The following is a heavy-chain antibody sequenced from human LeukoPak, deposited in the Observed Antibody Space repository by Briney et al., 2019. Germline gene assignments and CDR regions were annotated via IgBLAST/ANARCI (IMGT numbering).Heavy chain of an antibody. CDR3: ARDYSSSYWFDY. V-gene: IGHV3-21*01. J-gene: IGHJ4*02. Sequence: GGSLRLSCAASGFTFSSYSMNWVRQAPGKGLEWVSSISSSSSYIYYADSVKGRFTISRDNAKNSLYLQMNSLRAEDTAVYYCARDYSSSYWFDYWGQGTLVTVSS. CDR1: GFTFSSYS. D-gene: IGHD6-6*01. CDR2: ISSSSSYI.